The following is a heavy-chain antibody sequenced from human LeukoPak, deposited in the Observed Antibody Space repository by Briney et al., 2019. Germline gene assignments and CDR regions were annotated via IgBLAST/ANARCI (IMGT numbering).Heavy chain of an antibody. V-gene: IGHV3-23*01. CDR1: GFTFSSYA. J-gene: IGHJ5*02. CDR3: ARVLDTSSPLDP. D-gene: IGHD6-13*01. CDR2: ISGSSGGT. Sequence: GGSLRLSCAASGFTFSSYAMSWVRQAPGKGLEWVSAISGSSGGTYYADSVKGRFSISRDNSKNTLSLQMNSLRAEDTAVYYCARVLDTSSPLDPWGQGTLVTVFS.